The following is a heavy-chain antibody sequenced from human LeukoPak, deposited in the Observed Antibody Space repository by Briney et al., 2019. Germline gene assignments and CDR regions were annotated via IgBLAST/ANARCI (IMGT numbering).Heavy chain of an antibody. D-gene: IGHD3-3*01. CDR3: ASQQRVDYDFWSGHHYFDY. CDR2: IIPIFGTA. V-gene: IGHV1-69*13. Sequence: SVKVSCKASGGTFSSYAISWVRQAPGQGLEWMGGIIPIFGTANYAQKFQGRVTITADESTSTAYLELSSLRSEDTAVYYCASQQRVDYDFWSGHHYFDYWGQGTLVTVSS. J-gene: IGHJ4*02. CDR1: GGTFSSYA.